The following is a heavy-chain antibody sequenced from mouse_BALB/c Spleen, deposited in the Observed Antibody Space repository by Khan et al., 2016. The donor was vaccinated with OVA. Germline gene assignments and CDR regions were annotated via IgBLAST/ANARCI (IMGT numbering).Heavy chain of an antibody. D-gene: IGHD2-10*01. CDR1: GFSLTNYG. Sequence: QVQLKQSGPGLVAPSQSLSLTCTISGFSLTNYGVHWVRQPPGKGLEWLVVIWSDGSTAYNSALNSRLSISKDNSKSQVFLKMNSLQTDDTAMYYCARQPYYHYYIMDYWGQGTSVTVSS. CDR3: ARQPYYHYYIMDY. CDR2: IWSDGST. J-gene: IGHJ4*01. V-gene: IGHV2-6-1*01.